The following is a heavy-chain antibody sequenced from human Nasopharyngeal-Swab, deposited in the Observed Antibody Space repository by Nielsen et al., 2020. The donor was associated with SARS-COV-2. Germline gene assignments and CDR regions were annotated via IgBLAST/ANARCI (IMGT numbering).Heavy chain of an antibody. V-gene: IGHV3-53*04. J-gene: IGHJ4*02. Sequence: GGSLRLSCAASGFTVSSNYMSWVRQAPGKGLEWVSVIYSGGSTKYADSVKGRFTISRHNSKNTLYLQMNSLRAEDTAVYYCARGQLERPLYFDYWGQGTLVTVSS. CDR3: ARGQLERPLYFDY. CDR2: IYSGGST. CDR1: GFTVSSNY. D-gene: IGHD1-1*01.